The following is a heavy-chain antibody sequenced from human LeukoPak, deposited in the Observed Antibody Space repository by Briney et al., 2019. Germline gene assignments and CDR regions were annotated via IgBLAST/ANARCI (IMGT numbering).Heavy chain of an antibody. V-gene: IGHV3-30*04. J-gene: IGHJ4*02. D-gene: IGHD5-18*01. CDR1: GFTFSSYA. CDR2: ISYDGSNK. CDR3: ARGVQLWFALDY. Sequence: GRSLRLSCAASGFTFSSYAMHWVRQAPGKGLEWVAVISYDGSNKYYADSVKGRFTISRDNSKNTLYLQMNSLRAEDTAVYYCARGVQLWFALDYWGQGTLVTVSS.